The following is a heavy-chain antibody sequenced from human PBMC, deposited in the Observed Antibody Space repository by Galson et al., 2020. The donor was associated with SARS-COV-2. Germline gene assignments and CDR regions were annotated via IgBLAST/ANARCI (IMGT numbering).Heavy chain of an antibody. D-gene: IGHD1-7*01. CDR2: ISSSGSTI. CDR1: GFTFSNYE. CDR3: ARDAGTTYYGIDV. J-gene: IGHJ6*02. Sequence: VGSLRLSCAASGFTFSNYERNWVRQAPGKGLPWVSSISSSGSTIYYSDSVKGRFTISRDNAKNSLYLQMNSLRAEDKAVYYCARDAGTTYYGIDVWGQGTTVTVSS. V-gene: IGHV3-48*03.